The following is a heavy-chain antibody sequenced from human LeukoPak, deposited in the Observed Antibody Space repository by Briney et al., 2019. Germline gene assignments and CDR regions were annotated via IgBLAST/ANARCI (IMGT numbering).Heavy chain of an antibody. D-gene: IGHD6-19*01. CDR3: ARGKSVAGTGSYWFDP. CDR1: GFTFSSYA. J-gene: IGHJ5*02. CDR2: ISYDGSNK. V-gene: IGHV3-30*04. Sequence: PGGSLRLSCAASGFTFSSYAMHWVRQAPGKGLEWVEVISYDGSNKYYADSVKGRFTISRDNSKNTLYLQMNSLRAEDTAVYYCARGKSVAGTGSYWFDPWGQGTLVTVSS.